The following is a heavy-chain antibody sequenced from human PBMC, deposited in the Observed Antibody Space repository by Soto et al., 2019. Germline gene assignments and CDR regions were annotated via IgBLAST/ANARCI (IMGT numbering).Heavy chain of an antibody. CDR1: GFTFRNHA. D-gene: IGHD3-3*02. Sequence: QVQLVESGGGVVQPGGSLTLSCGASGFTFRNHALHWVRQAPGKGLEWVAVTSFDGSTKFYADSVKGRFTISRDNSNNTLFLHMNSLRGEDTALYYCARDIEARVLIFGVVVVGEFDHWGLGTLVAVSS. J-gene: IGHJ5*02. V-gene: IGHV3-30*04. CDR3: ARDIEARVLIFGVVVVGEFDH. CDR2: TSFDGSTK.